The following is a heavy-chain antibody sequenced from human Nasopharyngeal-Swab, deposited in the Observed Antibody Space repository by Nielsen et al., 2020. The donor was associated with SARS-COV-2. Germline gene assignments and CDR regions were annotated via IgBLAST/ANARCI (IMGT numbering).Heavy chain of an antibody. D-gene: IGHD3-3*01. J-gene: IGHJ6*02. V-gene: IGHV3-69-1*01. Sequence: WISQSPGKGLEWVSSISSSSYIYYADSVKGRFTISRDNAKNSLYLQMNSLRAEDTAVYYCARDGLDYDFWSAFFMDVWGQGTTVTVSS. CDR2: ISSSSYI. CDR3: ARDGLDYDFWSAFFMDV.